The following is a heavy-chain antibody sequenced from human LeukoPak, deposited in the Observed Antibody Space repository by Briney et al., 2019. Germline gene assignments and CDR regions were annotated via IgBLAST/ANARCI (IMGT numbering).Heavy chain of an antibody. CDR2: IITSSDRT. D-gene: IGHD1-20*01. J-gene: IGHJ3*02. Sequence: GGSLRLSCAASGFTFSSYGMSWVRQAPRKGLEWVSRIITSSDRTYYADSVKGRFTISRDNSKNTLYLQMNSLRAEDTAIYYCAKGQRYNWDDDADDMWGQGTMVIVSS. V-gene: IGHV3-23*01. CDR3: AKGQRYNWDDDADDM. CDR1: GFTFSSYG.